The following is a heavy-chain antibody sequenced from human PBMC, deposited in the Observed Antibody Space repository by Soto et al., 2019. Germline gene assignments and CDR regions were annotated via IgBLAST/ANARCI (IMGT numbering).Heavy chain of an antibody. CDR3: VRNQAGTVFGLPTHFYYMDV. CDR1: GDSLRGYY. J-gene: IGHJ6*03. CDR2: TYYTGRT. D-gene: IGHD3-3*01. V-gene: IGHV4-59*01. Sequence: SGTPFLTCTVSGDSLRGYYLSLVPPAPGKGLEWIGYTYYTGRTDYNPSLKSRVTMSVDTSKNKFSLELTSVTAADTAVYYCVRNQAGTVFGLPTHFYYMDVWGKGTTVTVSS.